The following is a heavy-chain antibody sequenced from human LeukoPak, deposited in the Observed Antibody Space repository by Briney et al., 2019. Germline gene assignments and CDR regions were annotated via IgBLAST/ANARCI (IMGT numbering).Heavy chain of an antibody. Sequence: SETLSLTCTVSGGSISSSSYYWGWIRQPPGKGLEWIGRIYYSGSTYYNPSLKSRVTISVDTSKNQFSLKLSSVTAADTAVYYCARHGTYLGFDYWGQGTLVTVSS. CDR2: IYYSGST. J-gene: IGHJ4*02. V-gene: IGHV4-39*01. CDR1: GGSISSSSYY. D-gene: IGHD1-26*01. CDR3: ARHGTYLGFDY.